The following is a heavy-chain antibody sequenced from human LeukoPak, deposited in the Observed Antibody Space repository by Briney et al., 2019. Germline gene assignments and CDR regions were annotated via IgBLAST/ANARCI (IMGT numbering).Heavy chain of an antibody. CDR3: VKDQGTTMTSHAFQI. J-gene: IGHJ3*02. D-gene: IGHD4-17*01. CDR1: GFTFDDYA. V-gene: IGHV3-9*01. Sequence: PGGSLRLSCAASGFTFDDYAMHWVRQAPGKGLEWVSGISWNSGSIGYADSVKGRFTISRDNTNNTVYLQLNSLRAEDTAVYSCVKDQGTTMTSHAFQIWGPGTMVTVSS. CDR2: ISWNSGSI.